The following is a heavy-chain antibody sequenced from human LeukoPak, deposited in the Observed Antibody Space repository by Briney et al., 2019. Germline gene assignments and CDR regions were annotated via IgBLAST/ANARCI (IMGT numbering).Heavy chain of an antibody. CDR2: IWYDGSNK. J-gene: IGHJ4*02. V-gene: IGHV3-33*06. CDR3: AKGRLGYQYYFDY. CDR1: GFTFSSYG. D-gene: IGHD3-9*01. Sequence: GGSLRLFCAASGFTFSSYGMHWVRQAPGKGLEWVAVIWYDGSNKYYADSLKGRFSISRDNSKNTLYLQMNSLRAEDTAVYYCAKGRLGYQYYFDYWGQGTLVTVSS.